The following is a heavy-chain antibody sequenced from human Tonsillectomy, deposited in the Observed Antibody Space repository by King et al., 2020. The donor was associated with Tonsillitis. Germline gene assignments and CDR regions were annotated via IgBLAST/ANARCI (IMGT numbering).Heavy chain of an antibody. J-gene: IGHJ4*02. CDR2: IYYSGST. Sequence: LQLQESGPGLVKPSETLSLTCTVSGGSISSYYWSWIRQPPGKGLEWIGYIYYSGSTNYNPSLKSRVTISVDTSKNQFSLKLSSVTAADTAVYYCARRTWIQMIDYWGQGTLVTVSS. V-gene: IGHV4-59*08. CDR1: GGSISSYY. D-gene: IGHD5-18*01. CDR3: ARRTWIQMIDY.